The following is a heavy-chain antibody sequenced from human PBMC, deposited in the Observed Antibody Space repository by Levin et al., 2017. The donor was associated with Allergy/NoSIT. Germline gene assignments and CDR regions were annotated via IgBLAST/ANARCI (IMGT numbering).Heavy chain of an antibody. CDR2: IYYSGNT. CDR1: GGSIRSYH. Sequence: SQTLSLTCIVSGGSIRSYHWSWIRQPPGKGLEWIGYIYYSGNTNYNPSLKSRVTISVDTSKNQFSLTLNSVTAADTAVYYCARDRVVASSGTYYYYGMAVWGQGTTVTVSS. D-gene: IGHD2-15*01. CDR3: ARDRVVASSGTYYYYGMAV. J-gene: IGHJ6*02. V-gene: IGHV4-59*01.